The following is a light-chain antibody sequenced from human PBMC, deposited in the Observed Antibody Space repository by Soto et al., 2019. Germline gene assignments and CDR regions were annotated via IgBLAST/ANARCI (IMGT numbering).Light chain of an antibody. CDR2: AAS. CDR1: QSISVH. Sequence: DIQMTQSPSSLSASVGDTVTITCRASQSISVHLNWYQQKPGKVPKLLIYAASYLQSGVPSRFSGSGSETDFALTISSLQPEDFATYYCQQSYITPYTFGQRTKLEIK. CDR3: QQSYITPYT. J-gene: IGKJ2*01. V-gene: IGKV1-39*01.